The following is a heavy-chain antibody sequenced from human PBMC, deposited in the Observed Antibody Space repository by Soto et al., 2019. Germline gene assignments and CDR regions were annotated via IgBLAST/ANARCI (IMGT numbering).Heavy chain of an antibody. CDR1: GGTFSSYA. V-gene: IGHV1-69*01. CDR3: ARDPLVVVPAAPDYYYYYGMDV. Sequence: QVQLVQSGAEVKKPGSSVKVSCKASGGTFSSYAISWVRQAPGQGLEWMGGIIPIFGTANYAQKFQGRVTITADESTSTAYMELSGLRSEDTAVYYGARDPLVVVPAAPDYYYYYGMDVWGQGTTVTVSS. J-gene: IGHJ6*02. D-gene: IGHD2-2*01. CDR2: IIPIFGTA.